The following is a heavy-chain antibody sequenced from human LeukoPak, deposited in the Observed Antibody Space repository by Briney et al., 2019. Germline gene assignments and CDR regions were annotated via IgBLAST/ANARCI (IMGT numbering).Heavy chain of an antibody. V-gene: IGHV4-30-2*01. D-gene: IGHD3-10*01. J-gene: IGHJ3*02. Sequence: SETLSVTCAVSGGAISSGGYSWSWIRQPPGKGLEWIRYIYHSGSTYYNPSLKSRVTISVDRSKNQFSLKLSSVTAADTAVYYCARERNYYGSGLDAFDIWGQGTMVTVSS. CDR1: GGAISSGGYS. CDR2: IYHSGST. CDR3: ARERNYYGSGLDAFDI.